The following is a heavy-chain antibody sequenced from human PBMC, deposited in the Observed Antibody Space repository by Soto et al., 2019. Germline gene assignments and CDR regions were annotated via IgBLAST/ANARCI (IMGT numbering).Heavy chain of an antibody. J-gene: IGHJ4*02. CDR1: GYPFTTYH. D-gene: IGHD2-2*01. Sequence: ASVKVSCKASGYPFTTYHLHWVRQAPGQGLEWMGWINPSNGGTNYAQKFQGRVAMTRDTSISTAYMELSRLRSDDTAVYYCARETRYCTSSSCYPLAWRHFDYWGQGTLVTVSS. V-gene: IGHV1-2*02. CDR3: ARETRYCTSSSCYPLAWRHFDY. CDR2: INPSNGGT.